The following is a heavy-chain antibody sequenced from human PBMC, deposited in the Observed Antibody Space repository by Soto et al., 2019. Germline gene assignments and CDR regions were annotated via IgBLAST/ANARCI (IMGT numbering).Heavy chain of an antibody. CDR1: GFIFSTYA. D-gene: IGHD2-2*01. Sequence: QVQLVESGGGVVQPGRSLRLSCVASGFIFSTYAMHWVRQAPGKGLEWVAVISYGGSDKYYADSVKGRFTVSRDNSKNTLSLQMNNLRAEDTAVYYCARDWLYCSSASCYWENWFDPWGQGTLVTVSS. CDR3: ARDWLYCSSASCYWENWFDP. CDR2: ISYGGSDK. J-gene: IGHJ5*02. V-gene: IGHV3-30-3*01.